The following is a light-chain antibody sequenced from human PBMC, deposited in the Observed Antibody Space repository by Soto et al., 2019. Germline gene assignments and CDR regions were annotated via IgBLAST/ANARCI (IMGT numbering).Light chain of an antibody. CDR2: GAS. J-gene: IGKJ3*01. CDR1: QGVTTAY. V-gene: IGKV3-20*01. Sequence: EVVLTQSPGTLSLSPGERATLSCRASQGVTTAYLAWYQHKPGQAPRLLIYGASNRATGIPDRFSGSGSGTDFTLTISRLEPEDFAVYSCQQYCASLLFTFGHGTKVDLK. CDR3: QQYCASLLFT.